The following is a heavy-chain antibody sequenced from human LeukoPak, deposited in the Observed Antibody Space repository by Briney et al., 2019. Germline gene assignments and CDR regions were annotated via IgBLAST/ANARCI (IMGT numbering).Heavy chain of an antibody. CDR1: GYTFTEYF. Sequence: ASVKVSCKASGYTFTEYFINWVRQAPGQGLEWMGRINPNSGGTNYAQKFQGRVIMTRDTSISTAYLELNRLTSDDTAVYYCARGPSRANWYDPWGQGTLVTVSS. J-gene: IGHJ5*02. CDR3: ARGPSRANWYDP. CDR2: INPNSGGT. V-gene: IGHV1-2*06.